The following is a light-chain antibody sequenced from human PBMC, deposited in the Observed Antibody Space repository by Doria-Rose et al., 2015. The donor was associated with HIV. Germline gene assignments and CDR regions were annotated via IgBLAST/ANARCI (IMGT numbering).Light chain of an antibody. Sequence: DIVMTQSPGTLSLSPGERATLSCRASQSFSRTYLAWYQQKPGQAPSLLIYDGSTRATGIPDRFSASGSGTDFTLTINRLEPEDFALYYCHQYGTSWTFGQGTKVEI. V-gene: IGKV3-20*01. CDR3: HQYGTSWT. CDR2: DGS. CDR1: QSFSRTY. J-gene: IGKJ1*01.